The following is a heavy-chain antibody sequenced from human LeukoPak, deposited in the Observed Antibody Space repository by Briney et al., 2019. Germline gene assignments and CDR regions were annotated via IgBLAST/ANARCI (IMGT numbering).Heavy chain of an antibody. CDR2: IKQDGSEK. J-gene: IGHJ3*02. V-gene: IGHV3-7*01. CDR3: ARRITMIVVAHFNDAFDI. Sequence: PGGSLRLSCAASGFTFSSYWMSWVRQAPGKGLEWVANIKQDGSEKYYVDSVKGRFTISRDNAKNSLYLQMNSLRAEDTAVYYCARRITMIVVAHFNDAFDIWGQGTMVTVSS. D-gene: IGHD3-22*01. CDR1: GFTFSSYW.